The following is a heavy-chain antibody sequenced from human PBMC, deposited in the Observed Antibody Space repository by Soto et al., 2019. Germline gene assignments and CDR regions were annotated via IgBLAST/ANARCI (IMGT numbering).Heavy chain of an antibody. CDR1: GFAFNKYG. J-gene: IGHJ6*02. CDR2: ISFDGSDE. Sequence: GSLRLSCAASGFAFNKYGVHWVRQAPGEGLEWVSLISFDGSDEWYADSVKGRFTISRDNSKNTLYLQMNSLRPEDTAVYYCAKGYEISPPIASGWYPNYYYGMDVWGQGTMVTVSS. D-gene: IGHD6-19*01. CDR3: AKGYEISPPIASGWYPNYYYGMDV. V-gene: IGHV3-30*18.